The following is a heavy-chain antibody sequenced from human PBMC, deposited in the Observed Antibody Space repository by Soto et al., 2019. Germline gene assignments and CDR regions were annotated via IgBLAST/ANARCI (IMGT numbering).Heavy chain of an antibody. D-gene: IGHD6-19*01. CDR2: IKSKTDGGTT. J-gene: IGHJ4*02. Sequence: SVSNAWMNWVRQAPGKGLEWVGRIKSKTDGGTTDYAAPVKGRFTISRDDSKNTLYLQMNSLKTEDTAVYYCTTDSSGWSSPFDYWGQGTLVTVSS. V-gene: IGHV3-15*07. CDR3: TTDSSGWSSPFDY. CDR1: SVSNAW.